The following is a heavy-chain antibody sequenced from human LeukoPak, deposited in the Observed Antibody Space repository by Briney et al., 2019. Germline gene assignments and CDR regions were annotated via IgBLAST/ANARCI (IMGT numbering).Heavy chain of an antibody. CDR1: GGTFSTYA. CDR3: ARWGYYYDSSGYYLSYFQH. J-gene: IGHJ1*01. Sequence: SLMLSSTASGGTFSTYAISWVPQAPGQGLQLMARIIPILGIANYAQEFQGRVTITADKSTSTAYMELSSLRSEDTAVYYCARWGYYYDSSGYYLSYFQHWGQGTLVTVSS. CDR2: IIPILGIA. D-gene: IGHD3-22*01. V-gene: IGHV1-69*04.